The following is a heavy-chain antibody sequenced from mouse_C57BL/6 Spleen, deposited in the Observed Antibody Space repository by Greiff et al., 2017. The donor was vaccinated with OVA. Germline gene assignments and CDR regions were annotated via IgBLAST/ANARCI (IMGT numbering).Heavy chain of an antibody. Sequence: EVQLQQSGPELVKPGASVKISCKASGYSFTGYYMNWVKQSPEKSLEWIGEINPSTGGTTYNQKFKAKATLTVDKSSSTAYMQLKSLTSEDSAVYYCIYGSSYERYFDDWGKGTTVTVSS. CDR3: IYGSSYERYFDD. J-gene: IGHJ1*03. D-gene: IGHD1-1*01. CDR1: GYSFTGYY. V-gene: IGHV1-42*01. CDR2: INPSTGGT.